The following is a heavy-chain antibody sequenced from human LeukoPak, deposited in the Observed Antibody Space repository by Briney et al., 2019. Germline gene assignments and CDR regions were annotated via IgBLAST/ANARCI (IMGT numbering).Heavy chain of an antibody. CDR1: GFTFSSYG. D-gene: IGHD5-24*01. V-gene: IGHV3-33*01. CDR3: ARDGGDGYNMYYFDY. CDR2: IWYDGSNK. Sequence: PGGSLRLSCAASGFTFSSYGMHWVRQAPGKGLEWVAVIWYDGSNKYYADSVKGRFTISRDNSKNTLYLQMNSLRAEDTAVYYCARDGGDGYNMYYFDYWGQGTLVTVCS. J-gene: IGHJ4*02.